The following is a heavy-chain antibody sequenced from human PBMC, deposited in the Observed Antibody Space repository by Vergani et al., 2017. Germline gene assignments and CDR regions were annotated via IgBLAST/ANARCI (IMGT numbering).Heavy chain of an antibody. CDR3: ARDVDPS. V-gene: IGHV3-33*01. D-gene: IGHD2-15*01. CDR1: GFTFSSYG. Sequence: QVQLVESGGGVVQPGRSLRLSCAASGFTFSSYGMHWVRQAPGKGLEWVAVIWYDGSNKYYADSVKGRFTISRDNAKNSLYLQMNSLRDEDTAVYYCARDVDPSWGQGTLVTVSS. CDR2: IWYDGSNK. J-gene: IGHJ5*02.